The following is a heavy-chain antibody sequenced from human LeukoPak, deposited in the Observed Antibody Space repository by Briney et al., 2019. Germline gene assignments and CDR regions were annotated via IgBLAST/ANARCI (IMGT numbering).Heavy chain of an antibody. J-gene: IGHJ5*02. CDR3: ATRITMIVDTIGNNWFDP. CDR1: GGSISSSSYY. D-gene: IGHD3-22*01. CDR2: IYYSGST. Sequence: PSETLSLTCTVSGGSISSSSYYWGWIRQPPGKGLEWIGSIYYSGSTYYNPSLKSRVTISVDTSKNQFSLKLSSVTAADTAVYYCATRITMIVDTIGNNWFDPWGQGTLVTVSS. V-gene: IGHV4-39*07.